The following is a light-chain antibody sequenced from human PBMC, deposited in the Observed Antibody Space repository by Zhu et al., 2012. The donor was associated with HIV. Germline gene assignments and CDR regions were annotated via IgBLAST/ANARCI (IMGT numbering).Light chain of an antibody. Sequence: EIVLTQSPDTLSLSPGDRATLACRASQSVNRNYVIWYQQKPGQAPRPLIYGASDRASGVPDRFSGSGSGTDYTLTITRLEPEDFAVYYCHQYDRSWTFGQGTKVEIK. CDR3: HQYDRSWT. V-gene: IGKV3-20*01. J-gene: IGKJ1*01. CDR2: GAS. CDR1: QSVNRNY.